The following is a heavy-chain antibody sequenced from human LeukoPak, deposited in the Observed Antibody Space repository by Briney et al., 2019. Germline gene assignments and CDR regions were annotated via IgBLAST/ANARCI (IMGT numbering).Heavy chain of an antibody. D-gene: IGHD6-19*01. J-gene: IGHJ1*01. Sequence: GAAVTVSCKTSGYTFSDYYMHWVRQAPAQGLEWMGWFYLKSGGTSYARSSKGRLTMTRDTSNSTVYMELSSLRTEDTAMFFCARRVIAVAGAPAEYFQHWGQGTLVTVSS. CDR3: ARRVIAVAGAPAEYFQH. CDR2: FYLKSGGT. V-gene: IGHV1-2*02. CDR1: GYTFSDYY.